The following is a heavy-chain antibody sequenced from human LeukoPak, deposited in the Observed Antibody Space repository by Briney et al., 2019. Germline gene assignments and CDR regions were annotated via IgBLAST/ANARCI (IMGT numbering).Heavy chain of an antibody. D-gene: IGHD3-3*01. CDR1: GGSISSGSYY. V-gene: IGHV4-61*02. J-gene: IGHJ5*02. Sequence: SQTLSLTCTVSGGSISSGSYYWSWIRQPAGKGLEWIGRIYTSRSTNYNPSLKSRVTISVDTSKNQSSLKLSSVTAADTAVYYCARCNYDFWSGSLAWFDPWGQGTLVTVSS. CDR2: IYTSRST. CDR3: ARCNYDFWSGSLAWFDP.